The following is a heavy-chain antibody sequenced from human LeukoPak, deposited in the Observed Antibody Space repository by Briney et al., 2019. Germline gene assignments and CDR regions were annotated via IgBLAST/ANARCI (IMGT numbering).Heavy chain of an antibody. J-gene: IGHJ4*02. CDR1: GFTFSSHA. Sequence: GGSLRLSCAASGFTFSSHAMIWVRQAPGKGLEWVSPISATGHNTYYADSVKGQFTISRDNSKNTLYLQMNSLRADDTAVYYCARFDYNRYVAYWGQGTLVTVSS. D-gene: IGHD4-11*01. CDR3: ARFDYNRYVAY. CDR2: ISATGHNT. V-gene: IGHV3-23*01.